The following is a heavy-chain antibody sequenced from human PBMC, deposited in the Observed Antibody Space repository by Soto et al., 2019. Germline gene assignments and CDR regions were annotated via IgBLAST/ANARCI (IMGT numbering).Heavy chain of an antibody. CDR1: GGSFSGYY. D-gene: IGHD3-16*02. CDR2: INHSGST. CDR3: ARGGDYVWGRYRFNAEDFQH. V-gene: IGHV4-34*01. Sequence: QVQLQQWGAGLLKPSETLSLTCAVYGGSFSGYYWSWIRQPPGKGLEWIGEINHSGSTNYNPSLKSRVTIAVDTSKNQFSLKLSSVTAADTAVYYCARGGDYVWGRYRFNAEDFQHWGQGTLVTVSS. J-gene: IGHJ1*01.